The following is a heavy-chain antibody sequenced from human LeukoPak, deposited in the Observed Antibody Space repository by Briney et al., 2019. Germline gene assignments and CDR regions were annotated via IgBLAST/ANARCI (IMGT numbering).Heavy chain of an antibody. J-gene: IGHJ4*02. CDR3: AREGGPYRPLDY. Sequence: PSGTLSLTCGVSGGSITNTNYWTWVRQPPGKGLEWIGEVNPQGSTNYNPSLMGRVAISVDMSENHISLQLTSVTAADTAVYYCAREGGPYRPLDYSGQGTLVTVSS. CDR1: GGSITNTNY. V-gene: IGHV4-4*02. CDR2: VNPQGST.